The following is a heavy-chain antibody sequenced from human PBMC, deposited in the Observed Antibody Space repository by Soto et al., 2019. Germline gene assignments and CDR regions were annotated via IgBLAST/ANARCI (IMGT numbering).Heavy chain of an antibody. D-gene: IGHD2-2*02. CDR2: IWYDGSNK. CDR1: GFTFSSYG. J-gene: IGHJ6*02. V-gene: IGHV3-33*01. Sequence: ESGGGVVQPGRSLRLSCAASGFTFSSYGMHWVRQAPGKGLEWVAVIWYDGSNKYYADSVKGRFTISRDNSKNTLYLQMNSLRAEDTAVYYCARDDCSSTSCYTGYYYGMDVWGQGTTVTVSS. CDR3: ARDDCSSTSCYTGYYYGMDV.